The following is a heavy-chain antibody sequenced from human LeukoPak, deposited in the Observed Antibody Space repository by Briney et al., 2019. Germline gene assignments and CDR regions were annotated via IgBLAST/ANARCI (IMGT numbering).Heavy chain of an antibody. CDR2: ISYDGSNK. CDR3: ARGVVRYSYGYEYLSNMDV. J-gene: IGHJ6*03. CDR1: GFTFSSYA. V-gene: IGHV3-30*04. Sequence: GGSLRLSCAASGFTFSSYAMHWGRQAPGKGLEWGAVISYDGSNKYYADSVKGRFTISRDNSKNTLYLQMNSLRAEDTAVYYCARGVVRYSYGYEYLSNMDVWGKGTTVTVSS. D-gene: IGHD5-18*01.